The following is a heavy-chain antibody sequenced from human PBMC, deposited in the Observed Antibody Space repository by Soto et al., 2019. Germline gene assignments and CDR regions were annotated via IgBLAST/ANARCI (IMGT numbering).Heavy chain of an antibody. CDR1: GYTFTSYG. D-gene: IGHD3-3*01. CDR2: INAGNGNT. CDR3: ARDLVGFSAFDI. V-gene: IGHV1-3*01. Sequence: ASVKVSCKASGYTFTSYGIHWVRQAPGQRLEWTGWINAGNGNTKYSEKFQGRVTITRDTSASTAYLELSSLRSEDTAVYYCARDLVGFSAFDIWGQGTMVTVS. J-gene: IGHJ3*02.